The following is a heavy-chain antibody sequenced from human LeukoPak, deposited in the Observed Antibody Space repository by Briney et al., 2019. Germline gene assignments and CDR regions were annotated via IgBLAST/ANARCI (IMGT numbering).Heavy chain of an antibody. CDR1: GFTFSNYA. J-gene: IGHJ4*02. Sequence: GGSLRLSCAASGFTFSNYAMSWVRQAPGKGLGWVSTIGGSGAGTYYADSVKGRFTISRDNSKNMLYLQMNSLRAEDTAVYYCAKAPAINTAMLYWGQGTLVTVSS. D-gene: IGHD5-18*01. V-gene: IGHV3-23*01. CDR2: IGGSGAGT. CDR3: AKAPAINTAMLY.